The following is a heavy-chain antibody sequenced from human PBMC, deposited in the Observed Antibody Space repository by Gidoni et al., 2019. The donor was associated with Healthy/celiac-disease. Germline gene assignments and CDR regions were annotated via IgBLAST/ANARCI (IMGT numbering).Heavy chain of an antibody. V-gene: IGHV4-61*02. CDR1: GGSISSGSYY. Sequence: QVQLQESGPGLVQPSQTLSLTCTVSGGSISSGSYYWSWIRQPAGKGLEWIGRIYTRGSTNYNPSLKSRVTISVDTARNQFSLKLSSVTAADTAVYDCAREPLRRDAFDIWGQGTMVTVSS. J-gene: IGHJ3*02. CDR2: IYTRGST. CDR3: AREPLRRDAFDI.